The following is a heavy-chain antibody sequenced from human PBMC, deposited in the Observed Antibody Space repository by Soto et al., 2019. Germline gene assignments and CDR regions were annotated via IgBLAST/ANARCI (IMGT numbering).Heavy chain of an antibody. CDR1: GYSFTSYW. CDR3: ARHVYSSSKGWFDP. CDR2: IYPGDSDS. D-gene: IGHD6-13*01. J-gene: IGHJ5*02. Sequence: GESLKISCKGSGYSFTSYWIGWVRQMPGKGLEWMGIIYPGDSDSRYSPSFQGQVTISADKSISTAYLQWSSPKASDTAMYYCARHVYSSSKGWFDPWGQGTLVTVSS. V-gene: IGHV5-51*01.